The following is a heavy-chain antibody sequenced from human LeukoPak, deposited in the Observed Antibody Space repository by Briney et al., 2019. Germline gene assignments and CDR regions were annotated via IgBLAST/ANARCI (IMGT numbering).Heavy chain of an antibody. V-gene: IGHV3-66*04. J-gene: IGHJ6*02. Sequence: PGGSLRLSCAASGFTVSSNYMSWVRQAPGKGLEWVSVIYSGGSTYYADSVKGRFTISRDNSKNTLYLQMNSLRAEDTAVYYCARLPYYYGMDVWGQGTTVTVSS. CDR1: GFTVSSNY. CDR2: IYSGGST. CDR3: ARLPYYYGMDV.